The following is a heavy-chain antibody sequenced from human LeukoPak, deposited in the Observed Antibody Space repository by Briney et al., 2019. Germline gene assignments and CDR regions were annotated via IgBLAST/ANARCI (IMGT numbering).Heavy chain of an antibody. CDR1: GASISSYY. D-gene: IGHD4-17*01. V-gene: IGHV4-59*01. CDR2: IYYSGST. CDR3: ARGDLHGDSPYDY. Sequence: PSETLSLTCTVSGASISSYYWSWIRQPPGKGLQWIGYIYYSGSTNYNPSLKSRVTISVDTSKNQFSLKLSSVTAADTAVYYCARGDLHGDSPYDYWGQGALVTVSS. J-gene: IGHJ4*02.